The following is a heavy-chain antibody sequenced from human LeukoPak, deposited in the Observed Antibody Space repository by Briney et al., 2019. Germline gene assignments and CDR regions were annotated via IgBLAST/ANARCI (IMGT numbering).Heavy chain of an antibody. CDR1: GFSFSSYG. CDR3: TTDYYGADDFDY. D-gene: IGHD3-10*01. J-gene: IGHJ4*02. V-gene: IGHV3-30*03. Sequence: PGGSLRLSCAASGFSFSSYGMHWVRQAPGKGLEWVALISQDGSNKYHADSVKGRFTISRDDSKNTLYLQMNSLKTEDTAVYYCTTDYYGADDFDYWGQGTLVTVSS. CDR2: ISQDGSNK.